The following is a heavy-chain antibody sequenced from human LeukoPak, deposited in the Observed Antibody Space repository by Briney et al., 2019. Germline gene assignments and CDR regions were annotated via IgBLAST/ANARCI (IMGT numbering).Heavy chain of an antibody. Sequence: GASVKVSCKVSGYTLTELSMRWVRQAPGKGLEWMGGFDPEDGETIYAQKFQGRVTMTEDTSTDTAYMELSSLRSEDTAVYYCATDITTGRDWFDPWGQGTLVTVSS. D-gene: IGHD3-10*01. CDR1: GYTLTELS. J-gene: IGHJ5*02. CDR2: FDPEDGET. V-gene: IGHV1-24*01. CDR3: ATDITTGRDWFDP.